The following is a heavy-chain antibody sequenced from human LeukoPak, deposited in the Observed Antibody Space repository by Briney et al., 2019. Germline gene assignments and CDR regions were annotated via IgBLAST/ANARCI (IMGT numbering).Heavy chain of an antibody. D-gene: IGHD2-2*02. V-gene: IGHV3-7*04. J-gene: IGHJ4*02. Sequence: GGSLRLSCAASGFTFSSSYMNWVRLIPGKGLEWAANINQDGSQIYHVDSVKGRFTISRDNDKNSLYLQMNSLRAEDTAVYYCAKGLYMGGQGTLVTVSS. CDR3: AKGLYM. CDR1: GFTFSSSY. CDR2: INQDGSQI.